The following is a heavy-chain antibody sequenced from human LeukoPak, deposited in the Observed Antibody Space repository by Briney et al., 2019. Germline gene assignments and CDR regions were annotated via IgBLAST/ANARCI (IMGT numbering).Heavy chain of an antibody. CDR1: GYFFTDYF. V-gene: IGHV1-46*01. CDR3: ARDRIGSGWTQIDS. Sequence: GASVKVSCKASGYFFTDYFMHWVRQAPGQGPVWMGLINTNLGTTTYAQKFQGRVTMTRDSSTSIVYMELSSLRSDDTAVYYCARDRIGSGWTQIDSWGQGTLVTVSS. D-gene: IGHD6-19*01. J-gene: IGHJ5*01. CDR2: INTNLGTT.